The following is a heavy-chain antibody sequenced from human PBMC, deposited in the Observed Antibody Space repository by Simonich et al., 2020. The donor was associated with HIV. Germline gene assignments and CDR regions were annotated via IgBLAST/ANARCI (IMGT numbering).Heavy chain of an antibody. CDR3: VSGPGGSGRVAWYDP. D-gene: IGHD3-10*01. Sequence: QVQLQESGPGLVRPSETLSLSCAVSGYSISSGYFLGWFRQPPGNGLEWIGNIYHSGSSYYNPSLKSRVTVSVDTSKNQFSLRLSSVTADDTAVDYCVSGPGGSGRVAWYDPWGQGTLVTVSS. V-gene: IGHV4-38-2*01. CDR1: GYSISSGYF. J-gene: IGHJ5*02. CDR2: IYHSGSS.